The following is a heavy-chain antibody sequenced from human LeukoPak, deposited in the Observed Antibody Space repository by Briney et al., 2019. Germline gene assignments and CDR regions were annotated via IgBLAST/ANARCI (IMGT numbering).Heavy chain of an antibody. Sequence: GGSLRLSCAASGFTFSSYAMSWVRRAPGKGLEWVSAISGSGGITYYADSVKGRFTISRDNSKNTLYLQMNSLRAEDTAVYYCAKDRSYYDSSGYYVRQPYYYYYGMDVWGQGTTVTVSS. V-gene: IGHV3-23*01. CDR3: AKDRSYYDSSGYYVRQPYYYYYGMDV. D-gene: IGHD3-22*01. CDR1: GFTFSSYA. J-gene: IGHJ6*02. CDR2: ISGSGGIT.